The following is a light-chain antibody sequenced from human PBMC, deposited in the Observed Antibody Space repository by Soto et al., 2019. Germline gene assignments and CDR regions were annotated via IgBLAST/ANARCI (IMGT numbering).Light chain of an antibody. CDR2: EVN. Sequence: QSVLTQPASVSGSPGQSITISCTGTSSDVGGYKYVSWYQQHPGKAPKLMIYEVNNRPSGVSNRFSGSKSSNTASLTISGLQAEDEADYYCSSYTSSTTLYVFGTGTKVTVL. V-gene: IGLV2-14*01. J-gene: IGLJ1*01. CDR3: SSYTSSTTLYV. CDR1: SSDVGGYKY.